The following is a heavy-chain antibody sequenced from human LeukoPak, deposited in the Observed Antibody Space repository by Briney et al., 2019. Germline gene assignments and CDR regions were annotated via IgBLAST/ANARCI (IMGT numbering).Heavy chain of an antibody. CDR1: GFTVSSNY. V-gene: IGHV3-66*02. D-gene: IGHD4-17*01. Sequence: GGSLRLSCAASGFTVSSNYMSWVRQAPGKGLERVSVIYSGGSTYYADSVKGRFTISRDNSKNTLYLQMNSLRAEDTAVYYCARHRRVTTAYFDYWGQGTLVTVSS. J-gene: IGHJ4*02. CDR2: IYSGGST. CDR3: ARHRRVTTAYFDY.